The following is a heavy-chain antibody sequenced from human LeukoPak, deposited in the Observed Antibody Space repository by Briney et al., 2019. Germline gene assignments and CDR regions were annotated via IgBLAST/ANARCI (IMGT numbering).Heavy chain of an antibody. CDR3: AKGSSKYGDYINYYGMDV. D-gene: IGHD4-17*01. V-gene: IGHV3-30*02. CDR2: IRYDGSNK. CDR1: GFTFSSYG. J-gene: IGHJ6*02. Sequence: GGSLRLSCAASGFTFSSYGMHWVRQAPGKGLEWVASIRYDGSNKYYADSVKGRFTISRDNSKDTLYLQMNSLRAEDTAVYYCAKGSSKYGDYINYYGMDVWGQGATVTVSS.